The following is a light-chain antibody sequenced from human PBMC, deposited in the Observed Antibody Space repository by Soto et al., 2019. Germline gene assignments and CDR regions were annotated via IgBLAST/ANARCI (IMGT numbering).Light chain of an antibody. V-gene: IGLV1-40*01. Sequence: QSVLTQPPSVSGAPGQSVTISCTGSSSNIGAGYDVHWYQHVPGTAPKLLIYGNNNRPSGVPDRFSGSKSVTSASLAITGLQAEDEADYYCSSYAGSNGYVFGTGTKVTVL. CDR1: SSNIGAGYD. CDR2: GNN. CDR3: SSYAGSNGYV. J-gene: IGLJ1*01.